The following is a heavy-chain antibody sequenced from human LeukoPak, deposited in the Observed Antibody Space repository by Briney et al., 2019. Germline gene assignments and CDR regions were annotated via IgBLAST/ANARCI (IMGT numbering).Heavy chain of an antibody. D-gene: IGHD6-19*01. CDR1: GFTFDDYA. Sequence: GRSLRLSCAASGFTFDDYAMHWVRQAPGKGLEWVSGISWNSGSIGYADSVKGRFTISRDNAKNSLYLQMNSLRAEDMALYYCAKDLYLAVAGNLDYWGQGTLVTVSS. CDR3: AKDLYLAVAGNLDY. V-gene: IGHV3-9*03. CDR2: ISWNSGSI. J-gene: IGHJ4*02.